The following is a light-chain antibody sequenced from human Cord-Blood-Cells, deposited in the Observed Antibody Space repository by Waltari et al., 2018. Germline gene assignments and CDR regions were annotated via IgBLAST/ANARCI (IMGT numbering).Light chain of an antibody. CDR2: KAS. V-gene: IGKV1-5*03. CDR1: QSISSW. CDR3: QLYNSYSGA. Sequence: DIQMTQSPSTLSASVGDRVTITCRASQSISSWLAWYQQKPGKAPKLLIYKASSLESGVPSRFSGSGSGTEFTLTISSLQPYDFATYYCQLYNSYSGAFGPGTKVDIK. J-gene: IGKJ3*01.